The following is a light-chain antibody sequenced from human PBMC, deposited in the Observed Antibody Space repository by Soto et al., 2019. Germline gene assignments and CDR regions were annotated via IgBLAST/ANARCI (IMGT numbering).Light chain of an antibody. V-gene: IGKV3-20*01. J-gene: IGKJ4*01. CDR2: GAS. CDR3: QQYGSSPLT. Sequence: EIVLTQSPGTLSLSPGERATLSCRASQSVSSSYLAWYQQKPGQAPRLLIYGASSRATGIPDRFSGSGSGTHFTLTISTLEPEDFAVYSCQQYGSSPLTFGGGTKVEIK. CDR1: QSVSSSY.